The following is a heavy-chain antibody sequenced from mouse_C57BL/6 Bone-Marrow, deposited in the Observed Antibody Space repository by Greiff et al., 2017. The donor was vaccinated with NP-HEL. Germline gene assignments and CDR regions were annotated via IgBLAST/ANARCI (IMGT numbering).Heavy chain of an antibody. J-gene: IGHJ2*01. D-gene: IGHD3-3*01. CDR2: INPNNGGT. Sequence: VQLQQSGPELVKPGASVKISCKASGYTFTDYYMNWVKQSHGKSLEWIGDINPNNGGTSYNQKFKGKATLTVDKSSSTAYMELRSLTSEDSAVYYCARGGLGTGYWGQGTTLTVSS. CDR3: ARGGLGTGY. V-gene: IGHV1-26*01. CDR1: GYTFTDYY.